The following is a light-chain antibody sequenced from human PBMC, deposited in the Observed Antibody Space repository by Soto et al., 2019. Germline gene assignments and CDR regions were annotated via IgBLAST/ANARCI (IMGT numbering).Light chain of an antibody. CDR3: QQYVSWT. CDR1: QTISSNY. CDR2: GTS. J-gene: IGKJ1*01. V-gene: IGKV3-20*01. Sequence: DIVLTQSPGTLSVSPGERATLSCRASQTISSNYLAWYQQKPGQPPSLLIYGTSSMATGIPDRFSGSGSGTDFTLTISGLEPEDSAIYYCQQYVSWTFGQGTKVEIK.